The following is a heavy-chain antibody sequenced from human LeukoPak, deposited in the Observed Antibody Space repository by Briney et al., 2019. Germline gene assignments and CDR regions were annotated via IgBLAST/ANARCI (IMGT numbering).Heavy chain of an antibody. CDR2: ISSSSSSYI. J-gene: IGHJ4*01. Sequence: PGGSLRLSCAASGFTFSSYSMNWVRQAPGKGLEWVSSISSSSSSYIYYADSVKGRFTISRDNAKNSLYLQMNSLRAEDTAVYYCARDLGAGDIVVVPAYFDYWGQEPWSPSPQ. D-gene: IGHD2-2*01. CDR1: GFTFSSYS. V-gene: IGHV3-21*01. CDR3: ARDLGAGDIVVVPAYFDY.